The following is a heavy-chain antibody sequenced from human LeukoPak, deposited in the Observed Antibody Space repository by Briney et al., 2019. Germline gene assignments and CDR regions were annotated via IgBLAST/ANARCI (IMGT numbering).Heavy chain of an antibody. CDR1: GYTFTSYG. CDR2: ISAYNGDT. V-gene: IGHV1-18*01. Sequence: ASVKVSCKASGYTFTSYGISWVRQTPGQGLEWMGWISAYNGDTNYAQKLQGRVTMTTDTSTCTAYMELRSLRSDDTAVYYCARTKLWFGESRIDWFDPWGQGTLVTVSS. J-gene: IGHJ5*02. CDR3: ARTKLWFGESRIDWFDP. D-gene: IGHD3-10*01.